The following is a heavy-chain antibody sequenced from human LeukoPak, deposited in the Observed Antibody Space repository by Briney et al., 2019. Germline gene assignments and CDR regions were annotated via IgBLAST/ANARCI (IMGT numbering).Heavy chain of an antibody. CDR2: IRSKTYGGTT. V-gene: IGHV3-49*03. J-gene: IGHJ4*02. CDR1: GFTFGDYA. D-gene: IGHD5-18*01. CDR3: TRGRGYSYGYPDC. Sequence: GGSLRLSCTASGFTFGDYAMSWFRQAPGKGLEWVGFIRSKTYGGTTEYAASVKDRFTISRDDSKSIAYLQMNSLKTEDTAVYYCTRGRGYSYGYPDCWGQGTLVTVSS.